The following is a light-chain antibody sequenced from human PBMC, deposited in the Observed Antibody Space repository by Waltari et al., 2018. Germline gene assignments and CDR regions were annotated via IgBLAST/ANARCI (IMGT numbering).Light chain of an antibody. Sequence: EIVLTQSPATLSLSPGERATLSCRASQSVSSYLAWYQQKPGQAPRLLIYDASNRATGIPARFSGSGSATDFTLTISSLEPEDCAVYYCQQRSNWPGRSTFGQGTRLEIK. J-gene: IGKJ5*01. CDR2: DAS. CDR1: QSVSSY. V-gene: IGKV3-11*01. CDR3: QQRSNWPGRST.